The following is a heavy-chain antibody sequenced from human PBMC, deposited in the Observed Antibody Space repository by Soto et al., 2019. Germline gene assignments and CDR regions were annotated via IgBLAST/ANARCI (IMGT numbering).Heavy chain of an antibody. CDR2: TYYRSKWYN. CDR1: WDSVSSNSAA. CDR3: ARGTVAGNFPLDY. V-gene: IGHV6-1*01. Sequence: SRTLSLTCAISWDSVSSNSAAWNCIRQSPSRGLEWLGRTYYRSKWYNDYAVSVKSRITINPDTSKNQFSLQLNSVTPEDTAVYYCARGTVAGNFPLDYWGQGTLVTVSS. D-gene: IGHD6-19*01. J-gene: IGHJ4*02.